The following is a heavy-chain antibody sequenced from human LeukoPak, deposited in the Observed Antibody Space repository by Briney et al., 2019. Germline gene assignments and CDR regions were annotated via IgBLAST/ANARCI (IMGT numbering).Heavy chain of an antibody. CDR1: GGSFSGYY. Sequence: SETLSLTCAVYGGSFSGYYWSWIRQPPGKGLEWIGGINHSGSTNYNPSLKSRVTISVDTSKNQFSLKLSSVTAADTAVYYCAYSGSYSWGFDYWGQGTLVTVSS. V-gene: IGHV4-34*01. CDR2: INHSGST. CDR3: AYSGSYSWGFDY. J-gene: IGHJ4*02. D-gene: IGHD1-26*01.